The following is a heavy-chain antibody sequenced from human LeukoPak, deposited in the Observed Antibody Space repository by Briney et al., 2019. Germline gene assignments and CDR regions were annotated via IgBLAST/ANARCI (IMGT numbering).Heavy chain of an antibody. CDR2: IIPIFGTA. CDR3: ARDRGGATWILFDY. Sequence: SVKVSCKASGGTFSSYAISWVRQAPGQGLEWMGRIIPIFGTANYAQEFQGRVTITTDEYTSTAYMELSSLRSEDTAVYYCARDRGGATWILFDYWGQGTLVTVSS. D-gene: IGHD5-18*01. V-gene: IGHV1-69*05. J-gene: IGHJ4*02. CDR1: GGTFSSYA.